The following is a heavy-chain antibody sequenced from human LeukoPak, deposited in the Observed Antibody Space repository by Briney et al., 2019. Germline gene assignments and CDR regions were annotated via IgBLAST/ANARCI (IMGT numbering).Heavy chain of an antibody. V-gene: IGHV4-59*01. D-gene: IGHD5-24*01. CDR2: IYYSGST. J-gene: IGHJ4*02. CDR1: DDSITMYY. CDR3: ARSRDGYDNSFDY. Sequence: SETLSLTCTVSDDSITMYYWSWIRQPPGKGLEWIGYIYYSGSTNYNPSPKSRVTISVDTSKNQFSLKLSSVTAADTAVYYCARSRDGYDNSFDYWGQGTLVTVSS.